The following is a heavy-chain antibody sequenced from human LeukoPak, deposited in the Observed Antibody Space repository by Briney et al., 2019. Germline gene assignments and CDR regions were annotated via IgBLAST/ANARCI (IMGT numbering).Heavy chain of an antibody. Sequence: SETLSLTCTVSGGSISSYYWSWIRQPPGKGLEWIGYIYYSGSTNYNPSLKSQVTISVDTSKNQFSLKLSSVTAADTAVYYCARGSTIRGYYYYYMDVWGKGTTVTVSS. CDR1: GGSISSYY. D-gene: IGHD2-2*01. J-gene: IGHJ6*03. CDR3: ARGSTIRGYYYYYMDV. CDR2: IYYSGST. V-gene: IGHV4-59*01.